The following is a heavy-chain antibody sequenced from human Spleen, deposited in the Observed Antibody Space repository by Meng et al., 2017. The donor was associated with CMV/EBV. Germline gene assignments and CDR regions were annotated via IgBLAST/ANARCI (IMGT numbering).Heavy chain of an antibody. CDR1: GFTFSGSA. D-gene: IGHD1-7*01. CDR3: ARGDWNYVFGGFDP. J-gene: IGHJ5*02. Sequence: GESLKISCAASGFTFSGSAMHWVRQASGKGLEWVGRIRSKANSYATAYAASVKGRFTISRDDSKNTAYLQMNSLRAEDTAVYYCARGDWNYVFGGFDPWGQGTLVTVSS. V-gene: IGHV3-73*01. CDR2: IRSKANSYAT.